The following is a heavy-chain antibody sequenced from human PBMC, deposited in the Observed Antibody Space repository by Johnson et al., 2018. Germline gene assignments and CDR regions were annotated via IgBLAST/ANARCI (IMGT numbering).Heavy chain of an antibody. CDR2: LSYDGSEP. V-gene: IGHV3-30*03. D-gene: IGHD3-22*01. J-gene: IGHJ3*02. CDR3: ARPGYSDSSGYHGAFDI. Sequence: QWVRQAPGTGLEWVAVLSYDGSEPYYGDSVKARFTISRDNSKSTLYLQMNGLKADDTALYSCARPGYSDSSGYHGAFDIWGQGTMVTVSS.